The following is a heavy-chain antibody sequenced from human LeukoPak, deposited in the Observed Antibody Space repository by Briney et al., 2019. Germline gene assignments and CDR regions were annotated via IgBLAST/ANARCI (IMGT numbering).Heavy chain of an antibody. J-gene: IGHJ5*02. V-gene: IGHV1-69*05. CDR3: ARTEYYDFWSGLSWFDP. Sequence: KVSCKASGGTFSSYAISWVGQAPGQGVEWMGGIIPIFGKANYEQKFQGRVTINRDESTRTAYMEVGRLRSEDTAVYYCARTEYYDFWSGLSWFDPWGQGTLVTVSS. CDR2: IIPIFGKA. D-gene: IGHD3-3*01. CDR1: GGTFSSYA.